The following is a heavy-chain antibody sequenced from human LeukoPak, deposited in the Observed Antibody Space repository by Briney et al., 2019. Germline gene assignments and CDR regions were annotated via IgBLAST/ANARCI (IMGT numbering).Heavy chain of an antibody. D-gene: IGHD3-22*01. CDR1: GYTLTELS. CDR2: FDPEDGET. J-gene: IGHJ4*02. V-gene: IGHV1-24*01. Sequence: ASVKVSCKVSGYTLTELSMHWVRQAPGKGREWMGGFDPEDGETIYAQKFQGRVTMTEDTSTDTAYMELSSLRSEDTAVYYCATVRAYDYDSSGYYDYWGQGTLDTVSS. CDR3: ATVRAYDYDSSGYYDY.